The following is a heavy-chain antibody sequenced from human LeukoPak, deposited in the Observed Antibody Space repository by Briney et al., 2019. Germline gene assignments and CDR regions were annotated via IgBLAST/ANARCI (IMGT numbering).Heavy chain of an antibody. CDR2: IKQDGSEK. Sequence: GGSLRLSCAASGFTFSSYWMSWVRQAPGKGLEWVANIKQDGSEKYYVDSVKGRFTISRDNAKNSLYLQMNSLRAEDTAVYYCARDIVVVVAATPFDYWGQGTLVTVSS. D-gene: IGHD2-15*01. CDR1: GFTFSSYW. CDR3: ARDIVVVVAATPFDY. J-gene: IGHJ4*02. V-gene: IGHV3-7*01.